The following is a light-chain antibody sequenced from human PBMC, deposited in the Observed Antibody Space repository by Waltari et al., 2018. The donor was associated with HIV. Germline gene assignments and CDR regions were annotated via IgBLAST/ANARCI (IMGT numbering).Light chain of an antibody. CDR1: QSIRGD. J-gene: IGKJ1*01. V-gene: IGKV3-15*01. Sequence: EIVLTQSPAILSGSPGERVTPSCRASQSIRGDLAWYQQKPGQSPRLLIYGASTRATGVPATFSGSGSGTDFTLTISGLQVDDFVVYYCQHYHSWPGTFGQGTKVEV. CDR2: GAS. CDR3: QHYHSWPGT.